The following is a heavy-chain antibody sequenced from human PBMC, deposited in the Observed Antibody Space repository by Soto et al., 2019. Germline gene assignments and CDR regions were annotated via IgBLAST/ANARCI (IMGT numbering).Heavy chain of an antibody. CDR3: RSSSRYSTDV. J-gene: IGHJ6*02. V-gene: IGHV4-39*01. CDR2: IYGTGNT. Sequence: QLQLQESGPGLVKPSETLSLSCTVSGGSITSSFYWGWTRHPPGRGLGWIGSIYGTGNTYYNPSLQGRVTISADTSKHQFSLNLISVTAADTSVYYCRSSSRYSTDVWGQGATVTVSS. D-gene: IGHD6-13*01. CDR1: GGSITSSFY.